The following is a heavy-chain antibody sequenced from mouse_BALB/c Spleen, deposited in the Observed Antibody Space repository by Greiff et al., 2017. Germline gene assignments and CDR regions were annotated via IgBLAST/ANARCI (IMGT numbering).Heavy chain of an antibody. J-gene: IGHJ4*01. D-gene: IGHD1-1*01. CDR3: ARILYYYGSSYNAMDY. Sequence: QVTLKVSGPGILQPSQTLSLTCSFSGFSLSTSGMGVSWIRQPSGKGLEWLAHIYWDDDKRYNPSLKSRLTISKDTSRNQVFLKITSVDTADTATYYCARILYYYGSSYNAMDYWGQGTSVTVSS. CDR1: GFSLSTSGMG. CDR2: IYWDDDK. V-gene: IGHV8-12*01.